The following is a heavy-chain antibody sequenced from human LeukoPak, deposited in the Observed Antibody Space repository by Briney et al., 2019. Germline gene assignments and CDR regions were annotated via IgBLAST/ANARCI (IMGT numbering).Heavy chain of an antibody. D-gene: IGHD4-23*01. CDR1: GGSISSSNW. CDR3: ARYRTVAGMDV. J-gene: IGHJ6*02. V-gene: IGHV4-4*02. Sequence: SETLSLTCAVSGGSISSSNWWSWVRQPPGKGLEWIGEIYHSGSTNYNPSLKSRVTISADTSKNQFSLKLSSVTAADTAIYYCARYRTVAGMDVWGQGTTVTVSS. CDR2: IYHSGST.